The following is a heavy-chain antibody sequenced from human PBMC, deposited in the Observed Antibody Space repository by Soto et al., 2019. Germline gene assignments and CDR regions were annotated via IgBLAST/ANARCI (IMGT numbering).Heavy chain of an antibody. CDR1: GFTFSSYG. CDR2: IWYDGSNK. J-gene: IGHJ4*02. Sequence: GGSLRLSCAASGFTFSSYGMHWVRQAPGKGLEWVAVIWYDGSNKYYADSVKGRFTISRDNSKNTPYLQMNSLRAEATAVYYCARDYDYGDFGRFDYWGQGTLVTVSS. CDR3: ARDYDYGDFGRFDY. V-gene: IGHV3-33*01. D-gene: IGHD4-17*01.